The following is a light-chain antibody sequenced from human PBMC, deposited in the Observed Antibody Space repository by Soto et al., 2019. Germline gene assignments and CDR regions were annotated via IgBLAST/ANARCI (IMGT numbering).Light chain of an antibody. J-gene: IGKJ4*01. Sequence: DIQMTQSPSSVSASVGDRVTITCRASQDISSWLAWYQQKPGKAPKLLIYVASSLQTGVPSRFSGRGSGSDFTLSISSLQPEDFATYYCQQANSFPITFGGGTKVEIK. V-gene: IGKV1-12*01. CDR1: QDISSW. CDR2: VAS. CDR3: QQANSFPIT.